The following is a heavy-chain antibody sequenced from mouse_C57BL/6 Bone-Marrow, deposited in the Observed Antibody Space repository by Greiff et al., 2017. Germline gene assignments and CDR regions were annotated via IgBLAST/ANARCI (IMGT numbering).Heavy chain of an antibody. V-gene: IGHV1-50*01. CDR1: GYTFTSYW. Sequence: QVQLQQPGAELVKPGASVKLSCKASGYTFTSYWMQWVKQRPGQGLEWIGEIDPSDSYTNYNQKFKGKATLTVDTSSSTAYMQLSSLTSEDSAVYYCARDGYRYFDVWGTGTTVTVSS. D-gene: IGHD2-3*01. CDR2: IDPSDSYT. CDR3: ARDGYRYFDV. J-gene: IGHJ1*03.